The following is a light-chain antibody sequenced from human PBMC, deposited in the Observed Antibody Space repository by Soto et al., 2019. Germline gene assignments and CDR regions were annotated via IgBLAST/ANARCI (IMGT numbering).Light chain of an antibody. V-gene: IGLV2-11*01. Sequence: QSALTQPRSVSGSPGQSVVISCTATSSDVGGYNYVSWYQQHPGKAPKLMIYDVTKRPSGVPDRFSGSKSGNTASLTISGLQAEDEADYYCCSYAGTYVVFGGGTKLTVL. J-gene: IGLJ2*01. CDR1: SSDVGGYNY. CDR3: CSYAGTYVV. CDR2: DVT.